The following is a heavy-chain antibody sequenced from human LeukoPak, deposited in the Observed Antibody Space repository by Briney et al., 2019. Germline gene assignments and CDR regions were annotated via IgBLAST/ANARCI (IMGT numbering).Heavy chain of an antibody. V-gene: IGHV3-53*05. CDR1: GFTFSSNY. CDR3: ASGGLGARKFYSDPFHY. J-gene: IGHJ4*02. Sequence: GGSLRLSCAASGFTFSSNYMSWVRQPPGKGLEWVSIIYSAGSRYYADSVRGRFTISRDDSKNTMFLQMNSLGVDDTAVYYCASGGLGARKFYSDPFHYWGQGSLVTVSS. CDR2: IYSAGSR. D-gene: IGHD2-15*01.